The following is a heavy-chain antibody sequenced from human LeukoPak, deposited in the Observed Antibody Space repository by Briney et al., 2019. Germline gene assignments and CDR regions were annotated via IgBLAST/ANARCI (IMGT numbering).Heavy chain of an antibody. CDR2: IKQDESER. V-gene: IGHV3-7*01. CDR3: ARLSAYYYGSYFYYYMDV. J-gene: IGHJ6*03. D-gene: IGHD3-10*01. CDR1: GFSFSSYW. Sequence: PGGSLRLSCEGSGFSFSSYWMTWVRQSPGKGPEWVANIKQDESERYTVDSVKGRFTISRDNAKSSVYLHMNSLRAEDTALYYCARLSAYYYGSYFYYYMDVWGKGTTVTVSS.